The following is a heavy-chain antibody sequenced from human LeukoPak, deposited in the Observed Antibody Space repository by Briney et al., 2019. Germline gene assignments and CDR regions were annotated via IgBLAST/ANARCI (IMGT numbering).Heavy chain of an antibody. Sequence: GASVKVSCKASGYTLTGYYIHWVRQATGQGLEWMGWMNPNSGNTGYAQKFQGRVTITRNTSISTAYMELSSLRSEDTAVYYCASEAIVAAAGVFDIWGQGTMVTVSS. V-gene: IGHV1-8*03. D-gene: IGHD6-13*01. J-gene: IGHJ3*02. CDR2: MNPNSGNT. CDR1: GYTLTGYY. CDR3: ASEAIVAAAGVFDI.